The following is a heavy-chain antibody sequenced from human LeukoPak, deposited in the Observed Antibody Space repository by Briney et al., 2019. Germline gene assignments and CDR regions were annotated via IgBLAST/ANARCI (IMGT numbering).Heavy chain of an antibody. Sequence: ASVKVSCKASGYTFTSYYMHWVRQAPGQGLEWMGLINPTGDSTGYAQKFQGRITMTRDMSTSTDYMELSSLRSEDTAIYYCARDNSVGDNAWWFDPWGQGTLVTVSS. J-gene: IGHJ5*02. CDR3: ARDNSVGDNAWWFDP. CDR2: INPTGDST. D-gene: IGHD1-26*01. V-gene: IGHV1-46*01. CDR1: GYTFTSYY.